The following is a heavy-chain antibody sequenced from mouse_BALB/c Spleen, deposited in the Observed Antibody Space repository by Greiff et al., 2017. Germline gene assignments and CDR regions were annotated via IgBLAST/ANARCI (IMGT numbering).Heavy chain of an antibody. V-gene: IGHV1-7*01. CDR1: GYTFTSYW. J-gene: IGHJ4*01. Sequence: VQLQQSGAELAKPGASVKMSCKASGYTFTSYWMHWVKQRPGQGLEWIGYINPSTGYTEYNQKFKDKATLTADKSSSTAYMQLSSLTSEDSAVYYCATITTVVAEAMDYWGQGTSVTVSS. CDR3: ATITTVVAEAMDY. D-gene: IGHD1-1*01. CDR2: INPSTGYT.